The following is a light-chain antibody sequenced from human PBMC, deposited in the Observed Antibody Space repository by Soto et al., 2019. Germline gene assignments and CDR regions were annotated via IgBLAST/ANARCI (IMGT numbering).Light chain of an antibody. V-gene: IGKV1-8*01. Sequence: AIRITQSPSSFSASTGDRVTITCRASQGISSYLAWYQQKPGKAPKLRIYAASTLQSGVPSRFSGSGSGTDFTLTISCLQSEDFATYYCQQYYSYPLTFGGGTKVDI. CDR3: QQYYSYPLT. CDR1: QGISSY. J-gene: IGKJ4*01. CDR2: AAS.